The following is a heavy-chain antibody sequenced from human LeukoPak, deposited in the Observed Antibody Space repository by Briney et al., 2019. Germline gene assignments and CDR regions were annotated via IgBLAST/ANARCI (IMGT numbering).Heavy chain of an antibody. CDR1: GGSISSSSYY. V-gene: IGHV4-39*01. D-gene: IGHD4-17*01. CDR2: IYYSGST. J-gene: IGHJ4*02. CDR3: ARHWTTVTPRGYFDY. Sequence: SETLSLTCTVSGGSISSSSYYWGWIRQPPGKGLEWIGSIYYSGSTYYNPSLKSRVTISVDTSKNQFSLKLSSVTAADTAVYYCARHWTTVTPRGYFDYWGQGTLVTVSS.